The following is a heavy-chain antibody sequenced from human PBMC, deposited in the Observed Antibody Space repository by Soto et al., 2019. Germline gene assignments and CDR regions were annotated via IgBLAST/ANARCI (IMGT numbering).Heavy chain of an antibody. V-gene: IGHV3-30*18. D-gene: IGHD2-15*01. CDR3: ANRAPAAEFDY. J-gene: IGHJ4*02. CDR1: GFTFSSYG. CDR2: ISYDGSNK. Sequence: HPGGSLRLSCAASGFTFSSYGMHWVRQAPGKGLEWVAVISYDGSNKYYADSVRGRFTISRDNSKNTLYLQMNSLRAEDTAVYYCANRAPAAEFDYWGQGTLVTVSS.